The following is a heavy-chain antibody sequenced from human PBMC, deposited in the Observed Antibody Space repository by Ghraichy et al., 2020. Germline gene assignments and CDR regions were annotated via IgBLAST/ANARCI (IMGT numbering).Heavy chain of an antibody. CDR3: AKGGFDSSSWTGDVPYWYFDL. V-gene: IGHV3-23*01. CDR1: GFTFSSYA. Sequence: GGSLRLSCAASGFTFSSYAMSWVRQAPGKGLEWVSAISGSGGSTYYADSVKGRFTISRDNSKNTLYLQMNSLRAEDTAVYYCAKGGFDSSSWTGDVPYWYFDLWGRGTLVTVSS. D-gene: IGHD6-13*01. CDR2: ISGSGGST. J-gene: IGHJ2*01.